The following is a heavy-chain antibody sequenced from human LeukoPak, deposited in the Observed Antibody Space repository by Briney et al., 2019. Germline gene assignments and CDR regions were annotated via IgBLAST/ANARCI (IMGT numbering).Heavy chain of an antibody. J-gene: IGHJ4*02. D-gene: IGHD1-20*01. CDR1: GFTFTNAW. Sequence: GGSLRLSCAASGFTFTNAWMNWVRQAPGKGLEWVGRIKSKADGETIDYAAPVKGRFTFSRDDSRNMLYLQMNSLKSEDTAVYYCSTLTSRGLSDSWGQGTLITVSS. V-gene: IGHV3-15*07. CDR3: STLTSRGLSDS. CDR2: IKSKADGETI.